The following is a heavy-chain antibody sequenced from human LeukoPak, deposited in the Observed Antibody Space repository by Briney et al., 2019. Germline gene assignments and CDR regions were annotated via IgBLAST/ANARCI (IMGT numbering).Heavy chain of an antibody. CDR1: GFTFSSYA. V-gene: IGHV3-23*01. D-gene: IGHD1-1*01. CDR2: ISGSGGRT. CDR3: AKGGTGTSLDY. Sequence: GGSLRLSCAASGFTFSSYAMSWVRQAPGKGLQWVSGISGSGGRTYYADSVKGRFTISRDNSKNTLYVQMNSLRAEDTAVYYCAKGGTGTSLDYWGQGTLVTVSS. J-gene: IGHJ4*02.